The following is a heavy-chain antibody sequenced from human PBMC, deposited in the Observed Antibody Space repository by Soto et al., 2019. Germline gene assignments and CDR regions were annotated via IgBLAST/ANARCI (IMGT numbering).Heavy chain of an antibody. Sequence: SETLSLTCTVSGGSISTSDYYWSWIRQHPVRGLEWIGYVYFSGDTFYNPSLESRDVISVETSENRFSLKLTSVTAADTAVYYCARDPRRTRGWHFDLWGRGTLVTVSS. D-gene: IGHD3-10*01. CDR3: ARDPRRTRGWHFDL. CDR2: VYFSGDT. CDR1: GGSISTSDYY. V-gene: IGHV4-31*03. J-gene: IGHJ2*01.